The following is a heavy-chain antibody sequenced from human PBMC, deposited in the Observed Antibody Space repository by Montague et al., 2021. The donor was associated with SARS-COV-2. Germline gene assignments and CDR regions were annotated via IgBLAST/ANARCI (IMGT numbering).Heavy chain of an antibody. CDR2: IDWDDDK. D-gene: IGHD5-18*01. CDR1: GFSLSTSGMC. J-gene: IGHJ4*02. CDR3: ARISYGSWMGIDY. Sequence: PALVKPTQTLTLTCTFSGFSLSTSGMCVSWIRQPPGKALEWLARIDWDDDKYYSTSLKTRLTISKDTSKNQVVLTMTNMDPVDTATYYCARISYGSWMGIDYWGQGTRVTVSS. V-gene: IGHV2-70*11.